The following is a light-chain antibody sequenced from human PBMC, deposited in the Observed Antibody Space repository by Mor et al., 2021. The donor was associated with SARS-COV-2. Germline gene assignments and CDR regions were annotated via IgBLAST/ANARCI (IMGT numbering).Light chain of an antibody. CDR3: QQSDNFPFT. CDR2: TAS. Sequence: VGTWLARFQQKPGSPPKLLIYTASTLHTGVPSRFSGSGSGTQFALTIASLQPDDFATYYCQQSDNFPFTFGPGTTVDLK. V-gene: IGKV1-12*01. CDR1: VGTW. J-gene: IGKJ3*01.